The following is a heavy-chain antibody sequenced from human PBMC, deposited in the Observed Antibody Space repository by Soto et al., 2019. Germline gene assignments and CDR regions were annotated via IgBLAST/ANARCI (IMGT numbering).Heavy chain of an antibody. Sequence: PSETLSLTCTVSGGSISSYYWSWIRQPPGKGLEWIGYIYYSGSTNYNPSLKSRVTISVDTSKNQFSLKLSSVTAADTAVYYCARAPYDSGDLDYWGQGILVTVSS. CDR3: ARAPYDSGDLDY. CDR1: GGSISSYY. V-gene: IGHV4-59*01. D-gene: IGHD5-12*01. CDR2: IYYSGST. J-gene: IGHJ4*02.